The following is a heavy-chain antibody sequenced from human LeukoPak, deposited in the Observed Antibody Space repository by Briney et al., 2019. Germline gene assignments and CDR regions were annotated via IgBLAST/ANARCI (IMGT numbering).Heavy chain of an antibody. V-gene: IGHV4-4*02. J-gene: IGHJ4*02. CDR1: GGSISSSNW. Sequence: SGTLSLTCAVSGGSISSSNWWSWVRQPPGKGLEWSGEISHSGSTNYNPSLKSRVTISVDKSKNQFSLRLSSVTAADTAVYYCARGPYYDSSGYLFDYWGQGSLVTVSS. D-gene: IGHD3-22*01. CDR2: ISHSGST. CDR3: ARGPYYDSSGYLFDY.